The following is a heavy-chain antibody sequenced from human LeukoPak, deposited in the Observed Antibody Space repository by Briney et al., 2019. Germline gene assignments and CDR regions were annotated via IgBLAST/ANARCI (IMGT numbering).Heavy chain of an antibody. J-gene: IGHJ4*02. V-gene: IGHV1-2*02. D-gene: IGHD3-22*01. CDR2: INPNSGGT. Sequence: ASVKVSCKASGYSFTGYYMHWVRQVPGQGLEWMGWINPNSGGTRYAQKFQGRVTMTRDMSISTAFMELSRLRSDDTAVYHCASYYYDSSGYYYWGQGTLVTVSS. CDR1: GYSFTGYY. CDR3: ASYYYDSSGYYY.